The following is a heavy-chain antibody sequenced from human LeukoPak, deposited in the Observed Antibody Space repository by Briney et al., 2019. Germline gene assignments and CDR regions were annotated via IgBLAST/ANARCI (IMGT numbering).Heavy chain of an antibody. D-gene: IGHD3-10*01. CDR2: IYYNGKT. J-gene: IGHJ4*02. Sequence: SETLSLTRTVSGGSITNDNYHWAWIRQPPGKGLEWIGSIYYNGKTYYKPSLKSLVTISVDAPKNQFSLRLTSVTAADTAVYYCARAYYYYFDYWGQGTLVTVSS. CDR1: GGSITNDNYH. V-gene: IGHV4-39*07. CDR3: ARAYYYYFDY.